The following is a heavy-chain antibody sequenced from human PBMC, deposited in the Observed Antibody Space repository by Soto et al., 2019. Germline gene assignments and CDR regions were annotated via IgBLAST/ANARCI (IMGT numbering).Heavy chain of an antibody. CDR2: IYYSGST. V-gene: IGHV4-31*02. Sequence: SQTLRLRWTVAGGYSVGGGGYWIWIRQHPGKGLEWIGYIYYSGSTYYNPSLKSRVTISVDTSKNQFSLKLSSVTAADTAVYYCARGYDCGGDCFSNWFDPWGQGTLVSVSS. J-gene: IGHJ5*02. CDR1: GGYSVGGGGY. D-gene: IGHD2-21*02. CDR3: ARGYDCGGDCFSNWFDP.